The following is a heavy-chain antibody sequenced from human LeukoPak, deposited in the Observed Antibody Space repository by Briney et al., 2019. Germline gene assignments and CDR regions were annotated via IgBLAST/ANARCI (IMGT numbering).Heavy chain of an antibody. CDR2: MNPNSGNT. J-gene: IGHJ4*02. V-gene: IGHV1-8*03. D-gene: IGHD6-13*01. Sequence: ASVKVSCKASGYTFTSYDINWVRQATGQGLEWMGWMNPNSGNTGYAQKFQGRVTITRNTSISTAYMELRSLRSDDTAVYYCATSNYVAAALGYFDHWGQGTLVTVSS. CDR3: ATSNYVAAALGYFDH. CDR1: GYTFTSYD.